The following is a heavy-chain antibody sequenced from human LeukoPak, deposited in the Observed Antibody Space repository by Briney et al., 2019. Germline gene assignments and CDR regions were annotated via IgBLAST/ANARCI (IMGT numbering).Heavy chain of an antibody. V-gene: IGHV4-59*01. J-gene: IGHJ4*02. CDR1: GVSISSYY. D-gene: IGHD6-19*01. CDR2: IYYSGST. Sequence: PSETLSLTCTVSGVSISSYYWSWIRQPPRKGLEWIGYIYYSGSTNYNPSLKSRVTISVDTSKNQFSLKLSSVTAADTAVYYCARGTTVAGIGVWGQGTLVTVSS. CDR3: ARGTTVAGIGV.